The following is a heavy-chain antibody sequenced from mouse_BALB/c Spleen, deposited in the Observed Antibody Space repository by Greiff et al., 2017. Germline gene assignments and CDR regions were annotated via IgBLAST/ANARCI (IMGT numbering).Heavy chain of an antibody. V-gene: IGHV5-4*02. D-gene: IGHD2-10*02. CDR1: GFTFSDYY. J-gene: IGHJ4*01. Sequence: EVQGVESGGGLVKPGGSLKLSCAASGFTFSDYYMYWVRQTPEKRLEWVATISDGGSYTYYPDSVKGRFTISRDNAKNNLYLQMSSLKSEDTAMYYCARDKYGNSYYYAMDYWGQGTSVTVSS. CDR2: ISDGGSYT. CDR3: ARDKYGNSYYYAMDY.